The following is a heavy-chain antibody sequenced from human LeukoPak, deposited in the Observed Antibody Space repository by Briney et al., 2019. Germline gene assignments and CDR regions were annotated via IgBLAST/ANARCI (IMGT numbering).Heavy chain of an antibody. Sequence: VASVKVSCKASGYTFTGYYMHWVRQATGQGLEWMGWMNPNSGNTGYAQKFQGRVTMTRNTSISTAYMELSSLRSEDTAVYYCARGAPPYYYDSSGYYYGDYWGQGTLVTVSS. V-gene: IGHV1-8*02. CDR3: ARGAPPYYYDSSGYYYGDY. CDR2: MNPNSGNT. J-gene: IGHJ4*02. D-gene: IGHD3-22*01. CDR1: GYTFTGYY.